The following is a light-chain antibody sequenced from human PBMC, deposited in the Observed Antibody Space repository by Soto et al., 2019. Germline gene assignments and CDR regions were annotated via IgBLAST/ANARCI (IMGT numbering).Light chain of an antibody. Sequence: QSALTQPPSVSGSPGQSITISCTGTSSDVGSYNLVSWYQQHPGKAPKLMIYEGSKRPSGVSNRFSGSKSGNTASLTISGLQAEDDADYYCCSDAGSRVFGGGTKLTVL. J-gene: IGLJ3*02. CDR3: CSDAGSRV. CDR1: SSDVGSYNL. V-gene: IGLV2-23*01. CDR2: EGS.